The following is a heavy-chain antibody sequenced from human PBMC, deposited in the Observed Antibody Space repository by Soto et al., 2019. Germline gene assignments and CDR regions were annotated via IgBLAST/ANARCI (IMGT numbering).Heavy chain of an antibody. V-gene: IGHV3-73*02. J-gene: IGHJ4*02. CDR2: IRSKPNSYAT. CDR3: TRSPADDILTGYYLGY. Sequence: EVQLVESGGGLVQPGGSLKLSCAASGFTFSGSAMHWVRQASGKGLEWVGRIRSKPNSYATVYAASVKGRFTISRDDSKSTAYLQMNSLKTEDTAVYYCTRSPADDILTGYYLGYWGQGTLVTVSS. D-gene: IGHD3-9*01. CDR1: GFTFSGSA.